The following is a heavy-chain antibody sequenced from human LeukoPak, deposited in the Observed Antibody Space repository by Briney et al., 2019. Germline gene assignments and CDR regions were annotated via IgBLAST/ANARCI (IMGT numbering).Heavy chain of an antibody. CDR2: IYPDDSDT. D-gene: IGHD3-9*01. J-gene: IGHJ5*02. CDR1: GYSFTSYW. V-gene: IGHV5-51*01. CDR3: ARRNYDILTGYYRDNWFDP. Sequence: GESLKISCKGFGYSFTSYWIGWVRQMPGKGLEWMGIIYPDDSDTRYSPSFQGQVTISADKSISTAYLQWSSLKASDTAMYYCARRNYDILTGYYRDNWFDPWGQGTLVTVSS.